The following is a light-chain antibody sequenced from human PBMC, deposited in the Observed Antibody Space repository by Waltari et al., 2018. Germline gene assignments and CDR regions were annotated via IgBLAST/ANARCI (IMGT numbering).Light chain of an antibody. V-gene: IGKV3-20*01. CDR1: QTLTKRY. CDR3: QQYGSSILYT. J-gene: IGKJ2*01. CDR2: GAS. Sequence: VLTQSPGTLSLSPGERATLSCRASQTLTKRYLTWYQQKPGQAPSLLIYGASSRAAGIPDRLSGSGSGTDFTLTISRLEPEDSAVYYCQQYGSSILYTFGQGTKLEIK.